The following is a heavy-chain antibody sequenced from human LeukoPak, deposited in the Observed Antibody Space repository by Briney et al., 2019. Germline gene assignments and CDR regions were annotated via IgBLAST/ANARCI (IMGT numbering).Heavy chain of an antibody. CDR1: GYTFTGYY. CDR3: ARGYDGWFGELLGPYYFDY. D-gene: IGHD3-10*01. Sequence: ASVKVSCKASGYTFTGYYMHWVRQAPGQGLEWMGWINPNSGGTNYAQKFQGWVTMTGDTSISTAYMELSRLRSDDTAVYYCARGYDGWFGELLGPYYFDYWGQGTLVTVSS. J-gene: IGHJ4*02. CDR2: INPNSGGT. V-gene: IGHV1-2*04.